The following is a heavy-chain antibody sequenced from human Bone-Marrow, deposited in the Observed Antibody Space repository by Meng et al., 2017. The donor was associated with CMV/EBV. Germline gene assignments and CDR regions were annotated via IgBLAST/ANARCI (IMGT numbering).Heavy chain of an antibody. D-gene: IGHD3-3*01. CDR1: GGSVSSGSYY. J-gene: IGHJ4*02. Sequence: SETLSLTCTVSGGSVSSGSYYWSWIRQPPGKGLEWIGYIYYSGSTNYNPSLKSRVTISVDTSKNQFSLKLSSVTAADTAVYYCARSGGGIFGVVIFDYWGQGTLVTVSS. CDR2: IYYSGST. V-gene: IGHV4-61*01. CDR3: ARSGGGIFGVVIFDY.